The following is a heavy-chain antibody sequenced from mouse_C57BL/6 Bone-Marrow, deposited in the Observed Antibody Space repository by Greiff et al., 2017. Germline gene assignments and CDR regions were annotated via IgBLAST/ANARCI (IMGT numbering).Heavy chain of an antibody. D-gene: IGHD2-4*01. Sequence: EVKLMESGEGLVKPGGSLKLSCAASGFTFSSYAMPWVRQTPEKRLEWVAYISSGGDYIYYADTVKGRFTISRDNARNTLYLQMSSLKSEDTAMYYCTRGNYDLYYAMDYWGQGTSVTVSS. CDR1: GFTFSSYA. CDR3: TRGNYDLYYAMDY. V-gene: IGHV5-9-1*02. CDR2: ISSGGDYI. J-gene: IGHJ4*01.